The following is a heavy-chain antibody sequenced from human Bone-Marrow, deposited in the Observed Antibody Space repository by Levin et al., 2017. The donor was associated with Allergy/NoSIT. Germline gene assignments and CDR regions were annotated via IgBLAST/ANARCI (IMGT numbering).Heavy chain of an antibody. CDR2: IVVGSGNT. V-gene: IGHV1-58*01. CDR3: AAWPRRIAAADYYYYGMDV. CDR1: GFTFTSSA. Sequence: SVKVSCKASGFTFTSSAVQWVRQARGQRLEWIGWIVVGSGNTNYAQKFQERVTITRDMSTSTAYMELSSLRSEDTAVYYCAAWPRRIAAADYYYYGMDVWGQGTTVTVSS. D-gene: IGHD6-13*01. J-gene: IGHJ6*02.